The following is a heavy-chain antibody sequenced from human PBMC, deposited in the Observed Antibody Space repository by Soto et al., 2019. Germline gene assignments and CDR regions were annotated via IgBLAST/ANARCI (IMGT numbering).Heavy chain of an antibody. J-gene: IGHJ3*02. CDR1: GGAITTYY. CDR3: ATEYGGNSHRSLYDI. Sequence: PSETLSLTCSVSGGAITTYYWSWLRQPPGKTLEWIGYIYYSGTSNYNPSLKSRVTMSVDTSRNQFSLRLTSVTAADTAVYYCATEYGGNSHRSLYDIWGQGTLVTVSS. D-gene: IGHD2-21*02. V-gene: IGHV4-59*12. CDR2: IYYSGTS.